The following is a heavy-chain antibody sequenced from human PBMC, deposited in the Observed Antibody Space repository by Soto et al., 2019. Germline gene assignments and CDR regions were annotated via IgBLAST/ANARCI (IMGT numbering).Heavy chain of an antibody. CDR3: ATLPTVTSRFRYYYYGMEV. Sequence: PGGSLRLSCAASGFTFSSYAMSWVRQAPGKGLEWVSAISGSGGSTYYADSVNGLFTISRDNSKNTLYLQMNSLRAEDAAVYYCATLPTVTSRFRYYYYGMEVGGQGPTVNVSS. D-gene: IGHD4-17*01. V-gene: IGHV3-23*01. J-gene: IGHJ6*02. CDR2: ISGSGGST. CDR1: GFTFSSYA.